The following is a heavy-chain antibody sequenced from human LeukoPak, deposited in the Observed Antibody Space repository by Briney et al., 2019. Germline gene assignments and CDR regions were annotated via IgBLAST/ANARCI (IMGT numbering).Heavy chain of an antibody. CDR2: IKSKTDGGTT. D-gene: IGHD3-22*01. Sequence: GGSLRLSCAASGFTFSNAWMSCVRHAPGKGLEWVCRIKSKTDGGTTDYAAPVKGRFTISRNDSKNKLSLKMNRLKPEHTAVYYCTTALYYDSSGYYLFDYWGQGTLVTVSS. V-gene: IGHV3-15*01. J-gene: IGHJ4*02. CDR1: GFTFSNAW. CDR3: TTALYYDSSGYYLFDY.